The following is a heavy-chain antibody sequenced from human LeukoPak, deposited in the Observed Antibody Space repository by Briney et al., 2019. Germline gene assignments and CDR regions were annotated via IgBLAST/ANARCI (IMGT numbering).Heavy chain of an antibody. CDR2: INPSGGST. V-gene: IGHV1-46*01. J-gene: IGHJ5*02. CDR1: GFTFSGFS. Sequence: GGSLRLSCAVSGFTFSGFSMHWVRQVSGKGLEWVGIINPSGGSTTYAQKFQGRVTMTRDTSTNTVYMELSSLRSEDTAVYYCARSLRSNWFDPWGQGTLVTVSS. CDR3: ARSLRSNWFDP. D-gene: IGHD5-12*01.